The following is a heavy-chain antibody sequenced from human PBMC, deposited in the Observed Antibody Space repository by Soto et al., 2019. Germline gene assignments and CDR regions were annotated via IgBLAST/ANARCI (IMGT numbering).Heavy chain of an antibody. CDR2: VSTSGRST. Sequence: GGSLSRTCAASGGLFSGYTINWGRQPPGKGLEAISAVSTSGRSTYSADSVRGRFTISSANSKHMPFLQMASPRAEDTAFYYCMKQAHGLDGEAIDDWGQGTPVTVSS. D-gene: IGHD2-2*02. J-gene: IGHJ4*02. CDR3: MKQAHGLDGEAIDD. V-gene: IGHV3-64D*06. CDR1: GGLFSGYT.